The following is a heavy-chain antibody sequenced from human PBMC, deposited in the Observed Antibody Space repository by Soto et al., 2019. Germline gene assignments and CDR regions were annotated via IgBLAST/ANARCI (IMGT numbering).Heavy chain of an antibody. J-gene: IGHJ5*01. Sequence: QVQLVQSGAEVKKPGSSVKVSCKASGGTFSSYAISWVRQAPGQGLEWMGGIIPIFGTANYAQKFQGRVTITAEESTNTAYMELSSLRSEDAAVYYCARGPGPDIVVVPAAIHWFYPWGQGTLVTVSS. D-gene: IGHD2-2*02. CDR1: GGTFSSYA. CDR3: ARGPGPDIVVVPAAIHWFYP. V-gene: IGHV1-69*01. CDR2: IIPIFGTA.